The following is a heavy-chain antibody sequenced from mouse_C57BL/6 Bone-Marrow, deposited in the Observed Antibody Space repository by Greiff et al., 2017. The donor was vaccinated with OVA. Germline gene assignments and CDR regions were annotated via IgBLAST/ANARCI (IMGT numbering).Heavy chain of an antibody. CDR1: GYTFTSYW. J-gene: IGHJ4*01. Sequence: EVQLQQSGTVLARPGASVKMSCKTSGYTFTSYWMHWVKQRPGQGLEWIGAIYPGNSDTSYNQKFKGKATLTAVTSASTAYMELSSLTTEDAAVYYCTSRRRVDAMDYWGQGTSVTVSS. CDR3: TSRRRVDAMDY. CDR2: IYPGNSDT. V-gene: IGHV1-5*01.